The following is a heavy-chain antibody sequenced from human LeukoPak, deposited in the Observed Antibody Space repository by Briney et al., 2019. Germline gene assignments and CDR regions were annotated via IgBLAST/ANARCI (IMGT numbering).Heavy chain of an antibody. V-gene: IGHV4-34*01. CDR2: INHSGST. CDR1: GGSFSGYY. J-gene: IGHJ5*02. CDR3: ARGVVVVPAAIRGVRFDP. Sequence: SETLSLTCVVYGGSFSGYYWSWIRQPPGKGLEWIGEINHSGSTNYNPSLKSRVTISVDTSKNQFSLKLSSVTAADTAVYYCARGVVVVPAAIRGVRFDPWGQGTLVTVSS. D-gene: IGHD2-2*01.